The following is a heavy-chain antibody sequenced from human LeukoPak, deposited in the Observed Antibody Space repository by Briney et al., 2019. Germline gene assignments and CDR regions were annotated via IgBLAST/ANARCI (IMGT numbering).Heavy chain of an antibody. D-gene: IGHD5-12*01. CDR1: GFTFSSYS. CDR2: ISSSSSYM. Sequence: PGGSLRLSCAASGFTFSSYSMNWVRQAPGKGLEWVSSISSSSSYMYYADSVKGRFTISRDNSKNTLYLQMNSLRAEDTAVYYCAKFGVTWLPFFDDAFDIWGQGTMVTVSS. CDR3: AKFGVTWLPFFDDAFDI. J-gene: IGHJ3*02. V-gene: IGHV3-21*04.